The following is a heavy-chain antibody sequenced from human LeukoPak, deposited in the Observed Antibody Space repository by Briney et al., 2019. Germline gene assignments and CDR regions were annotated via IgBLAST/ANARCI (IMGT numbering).Heavy chain of an antibody. CDR1: GYTFTSYD. Sequence: GASVKVSCKASGYTFTSYDINWVRQATGQGLEWMGWMNPNSGNTGYAQKFQGRVTMTRNTSISTAYMELSSLRSEDTAVYYCARGSRGFTIFGVVTTQYHFDYWGQGTLVTVSS. V-gene: IGHV1-8*01. J-gene: IGHJ4*02. CDR3: ARGSRGFTIFGVVTTQYHFDY. CDR2: MNPNSGNT. D-gene: IGHD3-3*01.